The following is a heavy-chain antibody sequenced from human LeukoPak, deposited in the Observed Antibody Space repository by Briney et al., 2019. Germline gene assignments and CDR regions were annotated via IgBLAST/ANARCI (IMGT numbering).Heavy chain of an antibody. V-gene: IGHV3-7*04. D-gene: IGHD5-24*01. Sequence: GGSLRLSCAASGFTFSTSWMTWVRQAPGKGLEWVANIKQDGSEKSYVDSVKGRFTISRDNAKNSLYLQMNSLRAEDTAIYYCTRVGYIDEGIDYWGQGTLVTVSS. J-gene: IGHJ4*02. CDR1: GFTFSTSW. CDR2: IKQDGSEK. CDR3: TRVGYIDEGIDY.